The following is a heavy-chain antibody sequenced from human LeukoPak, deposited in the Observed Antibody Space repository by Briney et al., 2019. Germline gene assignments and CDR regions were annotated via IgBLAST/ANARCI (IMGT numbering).Heavy chain of an antibody. V-gene: IGHV4-59*11. Sequence: PSETLSLTCTVSGGSISSHYWSWIRQPPGKELEWIGYIYYSGSTNYNPSLKSRVTISVDTSKNQFSLKLSSVTAADTAVYYCARAFSDDFWSGYSFGYWGQGTLVTVSS. J-gene: IGHJ4*02. D-gene: IGHD3-3*01. CDR3: ARAFSDDFWSGYSFGY. CDR1: GGSISSHY. CDR2: IYYSGST.